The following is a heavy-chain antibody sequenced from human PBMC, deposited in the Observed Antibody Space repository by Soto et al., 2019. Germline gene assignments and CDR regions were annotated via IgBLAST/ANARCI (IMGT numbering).Heavy chain of an antibody. J-gene: IGHJ4*02. V-gene: IGHV4-59*01. D-gene: IGHD4-17*01. CDR2: VYYTGST. CDR3: ASTDFTNYGVTVFDN. CDR1: GGSMSRYY. Sequence: QVQLQESGPGLVKPSETLSLTCTVSGGSMSRYYWCWIRQPPGKGLEWIGYVYYTGSTNYSPSLKSRLTISVDTSKNQFSLRLSSVTAADTAVYYCASTDFTNYGVTVFDNWGQGALVTVSS.